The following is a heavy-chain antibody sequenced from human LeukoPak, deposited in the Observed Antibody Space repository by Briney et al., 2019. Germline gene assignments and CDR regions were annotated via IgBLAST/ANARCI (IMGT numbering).Heavy chain of an antibody. D-gene: IGHD4-17*01. CDR2: ISAYNGNT. J-gene: IGHJ4*02. Sequence: ASVKVSCKASGYPFTSYGFNWVRQAPGQGLEWMGWISAYNGNTNYAQKLQGRVTMTTDKSTSTAYMELRSLRSGDTAVYYCARDDVYGDRDFDYWGQGTLVTVSS. CDR1: GYPFTSYG. V-gene: IGHV1-18*01. CDR3: ARDDVYGDRDFDY.